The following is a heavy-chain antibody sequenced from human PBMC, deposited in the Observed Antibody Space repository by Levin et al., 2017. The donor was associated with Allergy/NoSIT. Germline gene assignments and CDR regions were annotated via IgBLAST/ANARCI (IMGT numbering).Heavy chain of an antibody. D-gene: IGHD4-17*01. CDR3: ARRHGDYVGSFEY. J-gene: IGHJ4*02. CDR2: ISTSGITI. CDR1: GFTFSSFS. V-gene: IGHV3-48*04. Sequence: PGGSLRLSCAASGFTFSSFSMNWVRQTPGKGLEWVSYISTSGITISYADSVKGRFTISRDNAKNSLFLQMNSLRAEDMAVYYCARRHGDYVGSFEYWGQGTLVTVSS.